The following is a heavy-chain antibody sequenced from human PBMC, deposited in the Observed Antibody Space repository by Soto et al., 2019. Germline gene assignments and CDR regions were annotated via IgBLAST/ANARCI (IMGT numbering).Heavy chain of an antibody. Sequence: SETLSLTCTVSGGSISSYYWSWIRQPPGKGLEWIGYIYYSGSTNYNPSLKSRVNISVDTSKNQISLKLSSVTAADTAVYYCARDRVGYCSGGSCYRTYYYMDVWGKGTTVTVSS. V-gene: IGHV4-59*01. D-gene: IGHD2-15*01. CDR3: ARDRVGYCSGGSCYRTYYYMDV. CDR2: IYYSGST. J-gene: IGHJ6*03. CDR1: GGSISSYY.